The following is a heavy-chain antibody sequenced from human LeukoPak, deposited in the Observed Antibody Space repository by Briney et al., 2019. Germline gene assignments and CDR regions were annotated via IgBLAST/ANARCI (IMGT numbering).Heavy chain of an antibody. CDR2: INSGGRST. J-gene: IGHJ4*02. CDR3: ARGLRGYSSYCKDY. D-gene: IGHD6-13*01. CDR1: GFTFSSYW. Sequence: GGSLRLSCAASGFTFSSYWMHWVRQAPGKGLVWVSRINSGGRSTTYADSVRGGFTISRDNAKNTLYLQMHSLRAEDTAVYYCARGLRGYSSYCKDYWGQGTLVTVSS. V-gene: IGHV3-74*01.